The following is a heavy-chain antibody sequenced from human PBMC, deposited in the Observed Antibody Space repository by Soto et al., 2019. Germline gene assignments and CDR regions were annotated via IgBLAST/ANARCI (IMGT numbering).Heavy chain of an antibody. J-gene: IGHJ6*02. CDR1: GASFSCYC. CDR3: ARAPPYYDFWSGYYTDYYHGMDV. D-gene: IGHD3-3*01. V-gene: IGHV4-34*01. CDR2: INHSGST. Sequence: SDTLSRTCAVYGASFSCYCWSWIRQPPGKGLEWIGEINHSGSTNYNPSLKSRVTISVDTSKNQFSLKLSSVTAVDTAVYYCARAPPYYDFWSGYYTDYYHGMDVWGQGTTVTFSS.